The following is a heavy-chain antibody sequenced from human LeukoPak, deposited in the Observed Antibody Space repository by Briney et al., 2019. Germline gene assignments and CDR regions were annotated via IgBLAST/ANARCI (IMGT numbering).Heavy chain of an antibody. Sequence: PGGSLRLSCAASGFTFSTYGMSWLRQAPGKGLEWVSSITSSSRSIYYADSVKGRFTVSRDNAKNSLYLQMNSLRAEDTAVYYCARDPLGRAADYWGQGSLVTVSS. CDR3: ARDPLGRAADY. D-gene: IGHD7-27*01. CDR2: ITSSSRSI. J-gene: IGHJ4*02. CDR1: GFTFSTYG. V-gene: IGHV3-21*01.